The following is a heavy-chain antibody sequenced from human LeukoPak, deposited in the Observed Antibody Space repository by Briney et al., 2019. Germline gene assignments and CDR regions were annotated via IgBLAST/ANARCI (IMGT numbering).Heavy chain of an antibody. V-gene: IGHV3-30*18. J-gene: IGHJ4*02. CDR1: GLTFSSYG. Sequence: PGRSLRLSCAASGLTFSSYGMHWVRQAPGKGLEWVAVISYDGSNKYYADSVKGRFTISRDNSKNTLYLQMNSLRAEDTAVYYCANRGYSYGHYYFDYWGQGILVTVSS. CDR3: ANRGYSYGHYYFDY. CDR2: ISYDGSNK. D-gene: IGHD5-18*01.